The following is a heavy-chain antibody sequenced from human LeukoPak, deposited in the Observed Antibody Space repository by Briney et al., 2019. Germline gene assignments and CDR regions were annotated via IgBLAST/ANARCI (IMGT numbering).Heavy chain of an antibody. CDR1: GFTFSSYG. D-gene: IGHD1-26*01. J-gene: IGHJ4*02. CDR2: ISYDGSNK. CDR3: VKDSLIRYRTRELVGGSYFDY. Sequence: PGGSLRLSCAASGFTFSSYGFHWVRQAPGRGLEWVAFISYDGSNKYFADSVKGRFTISRDNSKNTLYLQMNSLRAEDTAVFYCVKDSLIRYRTRELVGGSYFDYWGQGALVTVSS. V-gene: IGHV3-30*18.